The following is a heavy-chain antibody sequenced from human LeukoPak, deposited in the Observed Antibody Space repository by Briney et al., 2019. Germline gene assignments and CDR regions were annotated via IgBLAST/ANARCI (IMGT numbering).Heavy chain of an antibody. V-gene: IGHV1-2*02. D-gene: IGHD1-26*01. CDR3: AREMGIVGAIFDH. J-gene: IGHJ4*02. CDR1: GYTFTGYY. Sequence: ASVKVSCKASGYTFTGYYMHWVRQAPGQGLEWMGWINPNSGGTNYAQKFQDRITMTGDMSTSTVYMELSSLRPEDTAVYYCAREMGIVGAIFDHWGQGTLVTVSS. CDR2: INPNSGGT.